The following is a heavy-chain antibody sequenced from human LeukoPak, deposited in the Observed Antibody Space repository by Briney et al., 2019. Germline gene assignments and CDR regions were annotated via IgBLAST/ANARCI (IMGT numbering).Heavy chain of an antibody. D-gene: IGHD1-26*01. CDR3: ARVGAGGFFDY. V-gene: IGHV4-61*01. CDR2: IYYSGST. J-gene: IGHJ4*02. Sequence: PSETLSLTCTVSGGSVSSGSYYWSWIRQPPGKGLEWIGYIYYSGSTNYNPSLKSRVTISVDTSKNQFSLKLSSVTAADTAVYYCARVGAGGFFDYWGQGTLVTVSS. CDR1: GGSVSSGSYY.